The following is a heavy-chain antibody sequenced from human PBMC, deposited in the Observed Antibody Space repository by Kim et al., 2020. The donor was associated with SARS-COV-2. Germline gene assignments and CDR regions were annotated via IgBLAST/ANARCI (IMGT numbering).Heavy chain of an antibody. V-gene: IGHV4-39*01. CDR3: AATIPYDDAFDI. CDR2: IYYSGST. Sequence: SETLSLTCTVSGGSIISSSYYWGWIRQPPGKGLEWIGSIYYSGSTYYNPSLKSRVTISVDTSKNQFSLKLSSVTAADTAVYYCAATIPYDDAFDIWGQGTMVTVSS. D-gene: IGHD5-12*01. CDR1: GGSIISSSYY. J-gene: IGHJ3*02.